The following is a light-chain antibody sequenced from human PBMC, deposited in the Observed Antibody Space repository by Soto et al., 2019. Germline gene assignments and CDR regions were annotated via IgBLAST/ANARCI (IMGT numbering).Light chain of an antibody. J-gene: IGKJ1*01. CDR1: QSISSW. V-gene: IGKV1-5*01. Sequence: IQRSQSPSTLSASVGARVTITCRASQSISSWLAWYQQKPGKAPKLLIYDASSLESGVPSRFSGSGSGTEFTLTISSLQPDDFATYYCQQYNSYPTFGQGTKV. CDR2: DAS. CDR3: QQYNSYPT.